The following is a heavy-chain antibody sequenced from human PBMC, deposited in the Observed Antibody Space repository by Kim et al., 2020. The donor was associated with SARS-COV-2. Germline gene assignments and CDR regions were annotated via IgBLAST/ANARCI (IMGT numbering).Heavy chain of an antibody. D-gene: IGHD1-1*01. CDR3: ARTCNWLSPRCYGMDV. CDR2: IYYNGST. V-gene: IGHV4-59*11. CDR1: GGSISSHY. Sequence: SETLSLTCIVSGGSISSHYWSWMRQPPGKGLEWIGWIYYNGSTNYNPSLKSRVLISVDTSKRQFSLKLRSVTAADTAIYYCARTCNWLSPRCYGMDVWGQGTTVIVSS. J-gene: IGHJ6*02.